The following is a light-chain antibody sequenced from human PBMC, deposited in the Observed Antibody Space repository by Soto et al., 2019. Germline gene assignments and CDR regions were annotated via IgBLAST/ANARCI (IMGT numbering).Light chain of an antibody. CDR2: DVS. J-gene: IGKJ4*01. CDR3: QQYNNWPPLT. Sequence: EIVLTQSPATLSLSPGDRATLSCRASQSVTSALAWFQQKPGQAPRLLIYDVSRRATGIPARFSGSGSGTDFTLTINSLEPEDFAVYYCQQYNNWPPLTFGGGTKVEIK. V-gene: IGKV3-11*01. CDR1: QSVTSA.